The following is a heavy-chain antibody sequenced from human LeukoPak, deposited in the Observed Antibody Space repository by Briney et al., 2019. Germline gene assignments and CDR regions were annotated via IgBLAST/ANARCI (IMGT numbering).Heavy chain of an antibody. CDR3: ARGGAARPYYYYYYMDV. D-gene: IGHD6-6*01. CDR1: GFTFSSYW. Sequence: PGGSLKLSCAASGFTFSSYWMSWVRQAPGKGLEWVANIKQDGSEKYYVDSVKGRFTVSRDNAKNSLYLQMNSLRAEDTAVYYCARGGAARPYYYYYYMDVWGKGTTVTVSS. J-gene: IGHJ6*03. V-gene: IGHV3-7*01. CDR2: IKQDGSEK.